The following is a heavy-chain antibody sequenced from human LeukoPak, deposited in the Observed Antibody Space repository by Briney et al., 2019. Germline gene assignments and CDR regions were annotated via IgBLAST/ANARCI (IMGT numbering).Heavy chain of an antibody. CDR1: GFTFSNYG. V-gene: IGHV3-30*18. CDR3: AKEVSWRVAGTMGLDY. J-gene: IGHJ4*02. Sequence: GGSLRLSCAASGFTFSNYGMHWVRQAPGKGLEWVAVISYDGSTEQYSDSVKGRFTISRDNSKNTLYLQMNSLRAEDTAVYYCAKEVSWRVAGTMGLDYWGQGTLVTVSS. D-gene: IGHD6-19*01. CDR2: ISYDGSTE.